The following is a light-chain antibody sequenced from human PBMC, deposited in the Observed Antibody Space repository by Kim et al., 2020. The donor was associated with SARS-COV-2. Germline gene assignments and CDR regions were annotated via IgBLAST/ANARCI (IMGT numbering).Light chain of an antibody. V-gene: IGLV3-1*01. CDR2: QDD. J-gene: IGLJ1*01. Sequence: GSPGQTALITCSGDKLGDKRACWYQQTPGRSPVLIIYQDDKRPSGIPERFSASNSGSTATLTISGTQTMDDADYYCQAWDNGTAVFGTGTKVTVL. CDR3: QAWDNGTAV. CDR1: KLGDKR.